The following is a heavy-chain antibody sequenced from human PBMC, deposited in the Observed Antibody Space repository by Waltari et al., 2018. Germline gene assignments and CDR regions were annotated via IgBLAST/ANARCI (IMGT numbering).Heavy chain of an antibody. CDR2: ISGSGGST. Sequence: VQLQESGPGLVKPSETLSLTCTVSGGSISSYYWSWIRQPPGKGLEWVSAISGSGGSTYYADSVKGRFTISRDNSKNTLYLQMNSLRAEDTAVYYCAKTVTPMKYWGQGTLVTVSS. CDR3: AKTVTPMKY. CDR1: GGSISSYY. D-gene: IGHD5-18*01. J-gene: IGHJ4*02. V-gene: IGHV3-23*01.